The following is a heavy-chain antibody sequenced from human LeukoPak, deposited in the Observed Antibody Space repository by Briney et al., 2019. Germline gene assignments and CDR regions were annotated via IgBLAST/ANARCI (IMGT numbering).Heavy chain of an antibody. CDR3: ARRGYTYGWGWFDP. CDR1: GGSISSSSYY. Sequence: SETLSLTCTVSGGSISSSSYYWSWIRQPPGKGLEWIGEINHSGSTNYNPSLKSRVTISVDTSKNQFSLKVNSVTAADTAVYYCARRGYTYGWGWFDPWGQGTLVTVSS. V-gene: IGHV4-39*07. CDR2: INHSGST. D-gene: IGHD5-18*01. J-gene: IGHJ5*02.